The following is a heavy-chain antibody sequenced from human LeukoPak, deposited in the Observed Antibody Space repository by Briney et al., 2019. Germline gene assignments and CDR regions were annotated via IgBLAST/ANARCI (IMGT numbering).Heavy chain of an antibody. V-gene: IGHV3-33*01. CDR1: GFTFNGYA. J-gene: IGHJ4*02. D-gene: IGHD2/OR15-2a*01. Sequence: GGSLRLSCAASGFTFNGYAMHWVRQAPGKGLEWVAVIWHDGNNKYYADSVKGRFTISRGNSKNTVYLQTNSLRAEDTAVYYCARDWMGSTRLAGDYWGQGTLVTVSS. CDR2: IWHDGNNK. CDR3: ARDWMGSTRLAGDY.